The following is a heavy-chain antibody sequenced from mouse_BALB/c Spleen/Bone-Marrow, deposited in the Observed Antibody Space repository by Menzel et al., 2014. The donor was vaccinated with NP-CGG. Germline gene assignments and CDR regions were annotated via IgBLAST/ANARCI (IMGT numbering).Heavy chain of an antibody. CDR2: INNNDGNT. Sequence: EVMLVESGGGLVQPGGSLKLSCAASGFTFSSYGMSWVRQTPDKRLELVATINNNDGNTYYPDSVKGRFTISRDNAKNTLYLQMSSLKSEDTAMYYCARVNYGSRFDYWGQGTTLTVSS. CDR3: ARVNYGSRFDY. V-gene: IGHV5-6-3*01. CDR1: GFTFSSYG. J-gene: IGHJ2*01. D-gene: IGHD1-1*01.